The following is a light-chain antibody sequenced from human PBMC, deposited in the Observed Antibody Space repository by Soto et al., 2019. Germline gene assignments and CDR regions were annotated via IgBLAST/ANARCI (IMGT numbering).Light chain of an antibody. V-gene: IGKV3-20*01. J-gene: IGKJ1*01. Sequence: EIVLTQSPGTRSLSPGERVTLSCGASQSVPANYLAWYQQKSGQAPRLLIYGASNRATGIPDRFSGSGSGTDFTLTVSRLELEDFAVYYCLQYGTPWWTFGQGARVEIK. CDR2: GAS. CDR1: QSVPANY. CDR3: LQYGTPWWT.